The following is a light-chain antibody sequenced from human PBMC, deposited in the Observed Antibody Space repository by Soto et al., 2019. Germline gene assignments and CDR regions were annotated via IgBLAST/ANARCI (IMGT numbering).Light chain of an antibody. CDR3: SSYTSSSTYV. CDR1: TSDVGNYNY. Sequence: QSALTQPASVSGSPGQSITISCTGTTSDVGNYNYVSWYQHHPGKAPKLMIYDVSHRPSGVSNRFSGSKSGNTASLTISGLQAEDEADYYCSSYTSSSTYVFGTGTKVTVL. J-gene: IGLJ1*01. CDR2: DVS. V-gene: IGLV2-14*03.